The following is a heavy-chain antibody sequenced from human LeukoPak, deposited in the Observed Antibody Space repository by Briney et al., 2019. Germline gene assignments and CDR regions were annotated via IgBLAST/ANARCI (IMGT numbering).Heavy chain of an antibody. J-gene: IGHJ4*02. CDR3: ARHRTWELLNYFDY. D-gene: IGHD1-26*01. V-gene: IGHV3-53*01. CDR2: IYSDGST. CDR1: GITVSTNY. Sequence: GGSLRLSCAASGITVSTNYMSWVRQAPGKGLEWVSVIYSDGSTYYADSVKGRFTISRDNSKNTLYLQMNSLRAEDTAVYYCARHRTWELLNYFDYWGQGTLVTVSS.